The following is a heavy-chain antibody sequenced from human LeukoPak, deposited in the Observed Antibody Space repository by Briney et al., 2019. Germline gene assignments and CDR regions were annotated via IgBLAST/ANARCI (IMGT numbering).Heavy chain of an antibody. D-gene: IGHD6-6*01. V-gene: IGHV4-59*01. CDR3: ARVKGSNWFDP. CDR1: GVSISIYY. Sequence: PSETLSLTCTVSGVSISIYYWGWIRQPPGKGLEWIGYIYNSESTYYNPSLKSRGTISLDTSKNQFSLRLNSVTAADTAVYYCARVKGSNWFDPWGQGTLVTVSS. CDR2: IYNSEST. J-gene: IGHJ5*02.